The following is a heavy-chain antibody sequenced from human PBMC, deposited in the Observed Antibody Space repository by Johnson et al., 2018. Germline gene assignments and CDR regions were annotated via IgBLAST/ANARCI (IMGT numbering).Heavy chain of an antibody. Sequence: VQLVQSGGGLVQPGRSLRLSCAASGFTFDDYAMHWVRQAPGKGLEWVSGISWNSGSIGYADSVKGRFTISRDNAKNSLYLKMNSLRGADTALYYCAKSLLLQDYYGMDVWGQGTTVTVSS. V-gene: IGHV3-9*01. CDR1: GFTFDDYA. J-gene: IGHJ6*02. D-gene: IGHD2-15*01. CDR3: AKSLLLQDYYGMDV. CDR2: ISWNSGSI.